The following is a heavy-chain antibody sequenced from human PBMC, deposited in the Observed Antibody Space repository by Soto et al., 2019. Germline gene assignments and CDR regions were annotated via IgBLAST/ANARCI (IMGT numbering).Heavy chain of an antibody. CDR3: ARERNPILGSGGFWFDP. CDR2: ISAYNGNT. J-gene: IGHJ5*02. Sequence: ASVNDSCMGSGYTFTIYGISWLRQAPGQGLEWMGWISAYNGNTNYAQKLQGRVTMPTDTSTSKAYMELRSLRSDDTAVYYCARERNPILGSGGFWFDPGGQGTLVTVSS. CDR1: GYTFTIYG. D-gene: IGHD1-26*01. V-gene: IGHV1-18*01.